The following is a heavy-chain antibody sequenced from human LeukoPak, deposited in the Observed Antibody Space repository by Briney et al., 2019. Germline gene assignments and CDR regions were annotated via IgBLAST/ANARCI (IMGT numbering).Heavy chain of an antibody. Sequence: GGSLRLSCAASGFTVSSYSMNWVRQAPGKGLEWVSSISSSSSYIYYADSVKGRFTISRDNAKNSLYLQMNSLRAEDTAVYYCARVYAAAGIIWFDPWGQGTLVTVSS. CDR3: ARVYAAAGIIWFDP. CDR2: ISSSSSYI. V-gene: IGHV3-21*01. D-gene: IGHD6-13*01. J-gene: IGHJ5*02. CDR1: GFTVSSYS.